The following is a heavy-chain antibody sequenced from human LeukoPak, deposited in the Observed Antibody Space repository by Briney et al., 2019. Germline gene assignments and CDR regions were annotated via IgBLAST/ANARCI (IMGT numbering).Heavy chain of an antibody. CDR1: GGSVSSGSYY. CDR3: ARGYCGGDCYSTPYFQY. D-gene: IGHD2-21*02. CDR2: FSYTGST. J-gene: IGHJ1*01. Sequence: SETLSLTCTVSGGSVSSGSYYWSWIRQPPGKGLEWIGYFSYTGSTNYNPSLKSRVTISVDMSKNQFSLKMTSVTAADTAVYYCARGYCGGDCYSTPYFQYWGQGTLVPVSS. V-gene: IGHV4-61*01.